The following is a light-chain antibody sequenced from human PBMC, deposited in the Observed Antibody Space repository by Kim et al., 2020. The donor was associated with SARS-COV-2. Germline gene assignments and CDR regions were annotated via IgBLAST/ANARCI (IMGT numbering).Light chain of an antibody. CDR3: QQYDDWPPWT. Sequence: SPGERATLSCRASESVGGNLAWYQQKPGQPLRLLIYGASTRATGIPARFSGSGSGTEFTLSINSLQSEDSAVYYCQQYDDWPPWTFGQGTKVEIK. CDR1: ESVGGN. J-gene: IGKJ1*01. CDR2: GAS. V-gene: IGKV3-15*01.